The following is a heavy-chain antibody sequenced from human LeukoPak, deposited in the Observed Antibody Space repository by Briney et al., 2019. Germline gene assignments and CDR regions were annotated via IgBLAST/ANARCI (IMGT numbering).Heavy chain of an antibody. Sequence: HSGGSLRLSCAASGFNVSINYVSWVRQAPGKGLEWVSGVYSGGSTYYTDSVKGRFTLSRDKPKNMVFLQINSLRGEDTAVYFCARGSPFDDWGQGTLVTVSS. D-gene: IGHD1-26*01. CDR3: ARGSPFDD. CDR2: VYSGGST. J-gene: IGHJ4*02. V-gene: IGHV3-66*01. CDR1: GFNVSINY.